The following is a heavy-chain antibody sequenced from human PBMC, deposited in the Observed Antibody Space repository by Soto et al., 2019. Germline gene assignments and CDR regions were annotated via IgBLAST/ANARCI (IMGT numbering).Heavy chain of an antibody. D-gene: IGHD1-26*01. V-gene: IGHV3-48*01. J-gene: IGHJ4*02. CDR2: ISSSSSTI. CDR1: GFTFSSYS. Sequence: GGSLRLSCAASGFTFSSYSMNWVRQAPGKGLEWVSYISSSSSTIYYADSVKGRFTISRDNAKNSLYLQMNSLRAEDTAVYYCASPGSYLDYWGQGTLVTVSS. CDR3: ASPGSYLDY.